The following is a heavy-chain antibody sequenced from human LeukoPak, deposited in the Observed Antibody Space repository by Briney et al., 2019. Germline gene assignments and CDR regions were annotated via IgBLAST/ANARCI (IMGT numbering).Heavy chain of an antibody. CDR3: ARDKSLGLDV. Sequence: HSGGSLRLSCAASGFTFSGYAMSWVRQAPGKGLEWVSAISGSGGSTYYADSVKGRFTISRDNSENTLYLQMNSLRAEDTAVYYCARDKSLGLDVWGQGTTVTVSS. J-gene: IGHJ6*02. V-gene: IGHV3-23*01. CDR2: ISGSGGST. CDR1: GFTFSGYA.